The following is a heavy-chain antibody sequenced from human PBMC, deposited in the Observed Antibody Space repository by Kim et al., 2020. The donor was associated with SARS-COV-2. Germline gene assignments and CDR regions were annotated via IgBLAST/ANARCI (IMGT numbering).Heavy chain of an antibody. CDR3: ASARDAGEWCNYGLFDY. V-gene: IGHV3-30*04. Sequence: GGSLRLSCTASGFTFSNYAMRWVRQAPGKGLEWVAFISCDGKNKKKADSVKGKFRISIENANTNRIPQMQMLRAENEATADYASARDAGEWCNYGLFDY. CDR1: GFTFSNYA. J-gene: IGHJ4*01. D-gene: IGHD3-10*01. CDR2: ISCDGKNK.